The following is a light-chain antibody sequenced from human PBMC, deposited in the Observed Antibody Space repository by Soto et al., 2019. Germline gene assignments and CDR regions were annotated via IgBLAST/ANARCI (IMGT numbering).Light chain of an antibody. CDR3: QQYGSSPPKT. Sequence: EIVLTQSPGTLSLSPGERATLSCRASQSVSSGYLAWFQQKPGQPPRLLIYGAASRATGVPDRFSGSWSGTDFTLTISRLEPEDFAVYYCQQYGSSPPKTFGQGTKVEIK. CDR2: GAA. CDR1: QSVSSGY. V-gene: IGKV3-20*01. J-gene: IGKJ1*01.